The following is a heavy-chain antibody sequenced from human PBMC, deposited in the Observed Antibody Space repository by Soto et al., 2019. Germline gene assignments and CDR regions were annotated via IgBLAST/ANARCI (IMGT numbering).Heavy chain of an antibody. CDR2: INPNSGGT. Sequence: GASVKVSCKASGFSFTGYYMHGVRQAPGQGLEWMGWINPNSGGTNYAQKFQGWVTMTRDTSISTAYMDLSRLRSDDTAVYYCARGTAGDFWSGYYSSTYMDVWGKGTTVTVSS. D-gene: IGHD3-3*01. CDR3: ARGTAGDFWSGYYSSTYMDV. V-gene: IGHV1-2*04. J-gene: IGHJ6*03. CDR1: GFSFTGYY.